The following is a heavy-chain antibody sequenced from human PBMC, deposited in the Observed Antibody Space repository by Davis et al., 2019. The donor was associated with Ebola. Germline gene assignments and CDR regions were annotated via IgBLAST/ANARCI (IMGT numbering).Heavy chain of an antibody. Sequence: GGSLRLSCAASGFTFSDNYMSWIRQAPGKGLEWLSYISSSGSTISYADSVKGRFTISRDNAKNSLFLQMDSLRAEDTGVYYCAYLGSFDYWGQGTLVTVSS. D-gene: IGHD7-27*01. CDR3: AYLGSFDY. CDR2: ISSSGSTI. V-gene: IGHV3-11*04. J-gene: IGHJ4*02. CDR1: GFTFSDNY.